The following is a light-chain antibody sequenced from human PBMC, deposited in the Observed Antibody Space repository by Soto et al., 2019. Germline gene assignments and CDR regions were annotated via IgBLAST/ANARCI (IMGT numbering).Light chain of an antibody. CDR3: QQYNNWRS. J-gene: IGKJ2*01. V-gene: IGKV3-15*01. CDR1: QSVSSD. Sequence: IVMPQSPATLSVSPGDRATLSCRASQSVSSDLAWYQQKPGQAPRLLIYGASTRATGIPARFSGSGSGTEFTLTISSLQSEDFAVYYCQQYNNWRSFGQGAKLEI. CDR2: GAS.